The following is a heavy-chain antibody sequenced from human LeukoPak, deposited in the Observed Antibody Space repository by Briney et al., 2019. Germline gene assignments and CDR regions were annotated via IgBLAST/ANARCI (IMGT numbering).Heavy chain of an antibody. J-gene: IGHJ4*02. CDR2: INAGNGNT. D-gene: IGHD3-10*01. CDR3: ARSANEYYYGSGSSALFDY. V-gene: IGHV1-3*03. CDR1: GYTFTSYA. Sequence: ASVKVSCKASGYTFTSYAMHWVRQAPGQRLEWMGWINAGNGNTKYSQEFQGRVTITRDTSASTAYMELSSLRSEDMAVYYCARSANEYYYGSGSSALFDYWGQGTLVTVSS.